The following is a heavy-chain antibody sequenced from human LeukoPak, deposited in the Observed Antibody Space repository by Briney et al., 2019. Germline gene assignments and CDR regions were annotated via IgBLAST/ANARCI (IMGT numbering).Heavy chain of an antibody. Sequence: PGGSLRLSCAASGFTFSSYSMNWVRQAPGEGLEWVSSISSSSSYIYYADSVKGRFTISRDNAKNSLYLQMNSLRAEDTAVYYCARADCSGGSCYQEEGSAWFDPWGQGTLVTVSS. J-gene: IGHJ5*02. V-gene: IGHV3-21*01. D-gene: IGHD2-15*01. CDR3: ARADCSGGSCYQEEGSAWFDP. CDR1: GFTFSSYS. CDR2: ISSSSSYI.